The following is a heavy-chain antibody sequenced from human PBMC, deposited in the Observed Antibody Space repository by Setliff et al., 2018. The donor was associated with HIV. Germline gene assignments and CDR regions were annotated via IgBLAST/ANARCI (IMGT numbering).Heavy chain of an antibody. CDR3: ARARAARLNWFDP. V-gene: IGHV4-34*01. J-gene: IGHJ5*02. CDR2: INHSGST. CDR1: GGSFSGYY. Sequence: KTSETLSLTCAVYGGSFSGYYWSWIRQPPGKGLGWIGEINHSGSTNYNPSLKSRVTISVDTSKNQFSLKLSSVTAADTAVYYCARARAARLNWFDPWGQGTLVTAPQ. D-gene: IGHD6-6*01.